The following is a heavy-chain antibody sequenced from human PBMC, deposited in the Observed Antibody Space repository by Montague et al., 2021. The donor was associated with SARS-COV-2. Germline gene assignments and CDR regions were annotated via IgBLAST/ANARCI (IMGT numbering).Heavy chain of an antibody. Sequence: QSGAEAKKPGESLKISCKGSGYSFTSYWIGWVCQMPGKGLEWMGIIYSGDSDTRYSSSFQGQVTISADKSISTAYLQWSSLKASDTAMYYCARNVGITMVRGVINSDYYYSMDVGSEGTTVTVSS. V-gene: IGHV5-51*01. D-gene: IGHD3-10*01. J-gene: IGHJ6*04. CDR2: IYSGDSDT. CDR1: GYSFTSYW. CDR3: ARNVGITMVRGVINSDYYYSMDV.